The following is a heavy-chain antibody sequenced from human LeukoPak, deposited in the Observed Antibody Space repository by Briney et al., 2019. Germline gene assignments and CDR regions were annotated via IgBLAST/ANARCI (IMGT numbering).Heavy chain of an antibody. V-gene: IGHV3-7*01. D-gene: IGHD3-16*01. Sequence: GGSLRLSCAASRFTFNTYWMSWVRQAPGKGLEWVATIKRDGTEKYYVDPVKGRFTISRDNTKNSLYLQMNSLRVEDTAVYYCARLLGDRTIYDYWGQGALVTVSS. CDR3: ARLLGDRTIYDY. CDR1: RFTFNTYW. CDR2: IKRDGTEK. J-gene: IGHJ4*02.